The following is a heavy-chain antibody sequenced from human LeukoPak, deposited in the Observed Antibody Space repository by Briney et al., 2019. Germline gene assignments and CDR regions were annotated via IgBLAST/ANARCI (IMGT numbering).Heavy chain of an antibody. CDR2: IYYNGNT. D-gene: IGHD2-2*01. CDR3: ARARLLLDWFDP. V-gene: IGHV4-59*12. Sequence: SETLSLTYSVSDGSINNYYWGWIRRPPGRGLEYIGHIYYNGNTDYNPSLKSRVTMSVDTSKNQFSLKLNSLTAADTAVYYCARARLLLDWFDPWGQGTLVTVSS. J-gene: IGHJ5*02. CDR1: DGSINNYY.